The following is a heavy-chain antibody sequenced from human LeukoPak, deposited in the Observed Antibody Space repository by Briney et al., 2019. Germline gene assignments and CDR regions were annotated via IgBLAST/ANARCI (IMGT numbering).Heavy chain of an antibody. CDR2: MYYSGTT. D-gene: IGHD6-13*01. Sequence: SETLSLTCSVSGGSIRSSSYNWGWIRQPPGKGLEWIGSMYYSGTTYYNPSLKSRITMSVDTSKNQFSLRLSSVTAADTAVYYCASHYSTIHSAGDFVYWGQGTLVTVSS. CDR1: GGSIRSSSYN. V-gene: IGHV4-39*01. CDR3: ASHYSTIHSAGDFVY. J-gene: IGHJ4*02.